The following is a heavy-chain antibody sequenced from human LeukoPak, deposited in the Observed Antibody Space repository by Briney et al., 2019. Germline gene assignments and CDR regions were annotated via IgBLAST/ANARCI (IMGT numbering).Heavy chain of an antibody. V-gene: IGHV3-53*05. CDR3: ARVKSSYGDQYYFDY. J-gene: IGHJ4*02. CDR1: GFTVSSNY. Sequence: GGSLRLSCAASGFTVSSNYMSWVRQAPGKGLEWVSVIYSGGSTYYADSVKGRFTISRDNSKNTLYLQMNSLRAEDTAVYYCARVKSSYGDQYYFDYWGQGTLVTVSS. CDR2: IYSGGST. D-gene: IGHD4-17*01.